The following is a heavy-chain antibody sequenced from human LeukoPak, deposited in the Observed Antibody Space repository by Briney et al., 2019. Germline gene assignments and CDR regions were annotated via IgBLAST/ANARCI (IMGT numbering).Heavy chain of an antibody. CDR1: GFTFSDYA. CDR2: VIYDGSTK. V-gene: IGHV3-30*04. J-gene: IGHJ4*02. Sequence: PGTSLRLSCAASGFTFSDYAMHWVRQAPGKGLEWVAAVIYDGSTKYYADSVTGRLTVSRDNTKNTLDLQMNSLRPEDTAVYYCARDRGGRAETSPFGYWGQGTMVIVSS. D-gene: IGHD3-16*01. CDR3: ARDRGGRAETSPFGY.